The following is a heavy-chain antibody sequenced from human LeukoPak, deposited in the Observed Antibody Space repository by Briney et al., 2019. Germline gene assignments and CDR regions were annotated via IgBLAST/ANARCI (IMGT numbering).Heavy chain of an antibody. J-gene: IGHJ4*02. Sequence: GGSLRLSCAASGFTFNDAWMTWVRQAPGKGLEWVGRIKRTADGRTIHYAAPVKGRFIISRHDSNNTLSLQMNSLKTEDTAVYYCTAALGHTDHDYWGQGTLVTVSS. CDR1: GFTFNDAW. D-gene: IGHD2-2*02. CDR2: IKRTADGRTI. V-gene: IGHV3-15*01. CDR3: TAALGHTDHDY.